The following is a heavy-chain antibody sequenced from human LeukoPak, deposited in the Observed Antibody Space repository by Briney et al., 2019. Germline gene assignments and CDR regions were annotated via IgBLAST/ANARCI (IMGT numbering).Heavy chain of an antibody. CDR2: LYGGGHGR. CDR3: AKFEGALTHNDCFDY. J-gene: IGHJ4*02. CDR1: GFPFGDFA. Sequence: GGSLRLSCIASGFPFGDFAMGWVRQAPGKGLEWVSGLYGGGHGRVYTDSVRGRFTVSRDNSENTLYLQMNSLRAEDTAIYYCAKFEGALTHNDCFDYWGQGTLVTVSP. D-gene: IGHD3-3*01. V-gene: IGHV3-23*01.